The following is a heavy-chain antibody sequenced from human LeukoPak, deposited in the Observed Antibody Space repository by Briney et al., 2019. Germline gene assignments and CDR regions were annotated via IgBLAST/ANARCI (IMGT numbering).Heavy chain of an antibody. V-gene: IGHV3-7*01. D-gene: IGHD4-23*01. CDR2: IKQDGSEK. CDR3: ARDHYDYGGNSWVAFDI. J-gene: IGHJ3*02. CDR1: GFTFSSYW. Sequence: SGGSLRLSCAASGFTFSSYWMSWVRQAPGKGLEWVANIKQDGSEKYYVDSVKGRFTISRDNAKNSLYLQMNSLRAEDTAVYYCARDHYDYGGNSWVAFDIWGQGTMVTVSS.